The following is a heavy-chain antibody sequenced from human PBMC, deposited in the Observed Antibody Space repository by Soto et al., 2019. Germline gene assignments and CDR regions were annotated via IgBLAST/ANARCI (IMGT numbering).Heavy chain of an antibody. CDR2: FDPEDGET. Sequence: ASVKVSCKASGYTFTSYYMHWVRQAPGKGLEWMGGFDPEDGETIYAQKFQGRVTMTEDTSTDTAYMELSSLRSEDTAVYYCATIDSSGRGYWGQGTLVTVSS. V-gene: IGHV1-24*01. D-gene: IGHD6-19*01. CDR3: ATIDSSGRGY. J-gene: IGHJ4*02. CDR1: GYTFTSYY.